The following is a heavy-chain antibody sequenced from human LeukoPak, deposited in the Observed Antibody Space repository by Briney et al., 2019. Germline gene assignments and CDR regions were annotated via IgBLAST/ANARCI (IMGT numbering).Heavy chain of an antibody. V-gene: IGHV4-34*01. J-gene: IGHJ4*02. CDR2: INHSGST. Sequence: SETLSLTCAVYGGSFSGYYWSWIRQPPGKGLEWIGEINHSGSTNYNPSLKSRVTISVDTSKNQFSLKLGSVTAADTAVYYCARGGFSGYYTNPYYFDYWGQGTLVTVSS. CDR3: ARGGFSGYYTNPYYFDY. D-gene: IGHD3-22*01. CDR1: GGSFSGYY.